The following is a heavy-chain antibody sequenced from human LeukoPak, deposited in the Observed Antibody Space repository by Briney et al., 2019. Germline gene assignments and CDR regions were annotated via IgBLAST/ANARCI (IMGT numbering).Heavy chain of an antibody. V-gene: IGHV1-18*01. CDR3: ARDNRSYCSAGSCYSEAPNWFDP. J-gene: IGHJ5*02. CDR2: ISAYNGNT. Sequence: ASVKVSCKASGYTFTSYGISWVRQAPGQGLEWMGWISAYNGNTNYAQKLQGRVTMTTDTSTSTAYMELRSLRSDDTAVYYCARDNRSYCSAGSCYSEAPNWFDPWGQGTLVTVSS. D-gene: IGHD2-15*01. CDR1: GYTFTSYG.